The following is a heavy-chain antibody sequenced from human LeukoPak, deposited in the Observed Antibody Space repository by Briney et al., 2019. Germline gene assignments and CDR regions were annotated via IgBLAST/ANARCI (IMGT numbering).Heavy chain of an antibody. J-gene: IGHJ4*02. D-gene: IGHD5-12*01. CDR2: ISGSGGST. V-gene: IGHV3-23*01. Sequence: ETLSLTCTVSGGSISSYYWSWVRQAPGKGLEWVSAISGSGGSTYYADSVKGRFTISRDNSKNTLYLQMNSLRAEDTAVYYCAKAGSGYAPNASHPNYFDYWGQGTLVTVSS. CDR1: GGSISSYY. CDR3: AKAGSGYAPNASHPNYFDY.